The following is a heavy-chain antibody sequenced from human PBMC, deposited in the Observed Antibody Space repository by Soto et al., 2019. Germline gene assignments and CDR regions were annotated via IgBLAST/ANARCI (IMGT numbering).Heavy chain of an antibody. CDR3: ASGGGGYDYAFDI. CDR1: GFTFSSYS. CDR2: ISSSSSYI. V-gene: IGHV3-21*01. Sequence: GGSLRLSCAASGFTFSSYSMNWVRQAPGKGLEWVSSISSSSSYIYYADSVKGRFTISRDNAKNSLYLQMNSLRAEDTAVYYCASGGGGYDYAFDIWGQGTMVTV. D-gene: IGHD5-12*01. J-gene: IGHJ3*02.